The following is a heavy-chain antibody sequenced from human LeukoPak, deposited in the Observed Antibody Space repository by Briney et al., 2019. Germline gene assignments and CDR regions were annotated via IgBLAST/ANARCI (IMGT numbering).Heavy chain of an antibody. D-gene: IGHD5-12*01. CDR1: GFTFSDRY. Sequence: GGSQRLSCAAAGFTFSDRYMSWIRQAPGKGMKWVAYISPNANTIHYADSVKGRFTISRDNAKNSLFLQVNSLRAEDTAVYYCATESGWLFDHWGEGTLVTVSS. CDR2: ISPNANTI. V-gene: IGHV3-11*04. CDR3: ATESGWLFDH. J-gene: IGHJ4*02.